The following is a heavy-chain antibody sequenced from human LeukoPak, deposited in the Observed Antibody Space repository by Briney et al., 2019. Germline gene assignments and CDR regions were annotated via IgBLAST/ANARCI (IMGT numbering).Heavy chain of an antibody. D-gene: IGHD2-21*02. CDR3: ARVTTAIPDAFDI. CDR2: ISYDGSNK. Sequence: PGGSLRLSCAASAFTFSRYGMHWVRQAPGKGLEWGAAISYDGSNKNYADSVKGRFTISRDNSKNTLYLQMDNLRAEDTAVYYCARVTTAIPDAFDIWGQGTMVTVSS. V-gene: IGHV3-30*19. CDR1: AFTFSRYG. J-gene: IGHJ3*02.